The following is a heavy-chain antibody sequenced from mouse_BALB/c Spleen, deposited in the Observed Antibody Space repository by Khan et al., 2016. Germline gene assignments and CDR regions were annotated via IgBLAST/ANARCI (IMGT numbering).Heavy chain of an antibody. CDR1: GFSLTSYG. J-gene: IGHJ3*01. D-gene: IGHD2-4*01. CDR2: IWAGGST. Sequence: QVQLKQSGPGLVAPSQSLSITCTVSGFSLTSYGVHWVRQPPGKGPEWLGVIWAGGSTNYNSALMSRLSISKDNSKSQVFLKMNSLQNDDTAMYYCATSFYYDYDGFAYWGQGTLVTVSA. CDR3: ATSFYYDYDGFAY. V-gene: IGHV2-9*02.